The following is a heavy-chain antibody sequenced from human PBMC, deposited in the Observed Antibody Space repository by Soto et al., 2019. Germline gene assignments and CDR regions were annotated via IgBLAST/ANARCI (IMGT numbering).Heavy chain of an antibody. CDR2: INHSGST. CDR3: ATLAYYYGSGSYPRSHYYYYYMDV. V-gene: IGHV4-34*01. CDR1: GGSFSGYY. D-gene: IGHD3-10*01. Sequence: SETLSLTCAVYGGSFSGYYWRWTRQPPGKGLEWIGEINHSGSTNYNPSLKSRVTISVDTSKNQFSLKLSSVTAADTAVYYCATLAYYYGSGSYPRSHYYYYYMDVWGKGTTVTVS. J-gene: IGHJ6*03.